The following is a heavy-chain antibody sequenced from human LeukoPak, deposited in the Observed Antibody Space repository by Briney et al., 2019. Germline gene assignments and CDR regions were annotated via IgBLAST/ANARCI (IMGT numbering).Heavy chain of an antibody. D-gene: IGHD4-23*01. CDR3: ARMLAAAVTPHFDY. J-gene: IGHJ4*02. CDR1: GYTFTSYG. Sequence: ASVKVSCKASGYTFTSYGISWVRQAPGQGLEWMGWISAYNGNTNYAQKLQGRVTMTTDTSTSTAYMELRSLRPDDTAVYYCARMLAAAVTPHFDYWGQGTLVTVSS. V-gene: IGHV1-18*01. CDR2: ISAYNGNT.